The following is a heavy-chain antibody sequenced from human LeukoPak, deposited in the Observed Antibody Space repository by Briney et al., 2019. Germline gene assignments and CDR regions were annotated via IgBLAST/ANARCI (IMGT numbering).Heavy chain of an antibody. J-gene: IGHJ5*02. Sequence: GGSLRLSCAASGFTVSQNYMSWVRQAPGRGLEWVSLIYADGTTHYADSVKGRFTISSDNSKNTVYLQMNSVRPEDTAVYYCARDRAGTQAWVEFDPWGQGTLVTVSS. CDR2: IYADGTT. CDR3: ARDRAGTQAWVEFDP. D-gene: IGHD3-10*01. V-gene: IGHV3-66*02. CDR1: GFTVSQNY.